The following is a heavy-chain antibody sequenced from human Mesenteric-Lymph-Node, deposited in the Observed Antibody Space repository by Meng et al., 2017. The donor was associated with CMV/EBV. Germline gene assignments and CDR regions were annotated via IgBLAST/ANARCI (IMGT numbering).Heavy chain of an antibody. CDR3: AKLDDDIVVVPAAISYGMDV. Sequence: GGSLRLSCAASGFTFSSYGMHWVRQAPGKGLEWVAFIRYDGSNKYYADSVKGRFTISRDNSKNTLYLQMNSLRAEDTAVYYCAKLDDDIVVVPAAISYGMDVWGQGTTVTVSS. CDR1: GFTFSSYG. V-gene: IGHV3-30*02. D-gene: IGHD2-2*01. CDR2: IRYDGSNK. J-gene: IGHJ6*02.